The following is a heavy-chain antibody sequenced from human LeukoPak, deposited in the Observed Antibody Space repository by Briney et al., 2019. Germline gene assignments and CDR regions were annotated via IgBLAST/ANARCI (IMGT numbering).Heavy chain of an antibody. CDR3: AGYSDSSVDY. CDR2: IYYDGST. Sequence: ETLSLTCAVYGGSFRGYYWSWIRQPPGKGLEWIAYIYYDGSTIYNPSLKSRITISIDTSRKQFSLKVTSVTAADTAVYYCAGYSDSSVDYWGQGTLVIVSP. CDR1: GGSFRGYY. D-gene: IGHD6-6*01. V-gene: IGHV4-59*01. J-gene: IGHJ4*02.